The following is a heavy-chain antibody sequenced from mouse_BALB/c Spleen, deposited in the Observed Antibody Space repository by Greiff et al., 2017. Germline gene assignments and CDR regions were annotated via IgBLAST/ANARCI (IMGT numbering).Heavy chain of an antibody. V-gene: IGHV5-9-4*01. D-gene: IGHD2-14*01. J-gene: IGHJ3*01. Sequence: EVQLQESGGGLVKPGGSLKLSCAASGFTFSSYAMSWVRQSPEKRLEWVAEISSGGSYTYYPDTVTGRFTISRDNAKNTLYLEMSSLRSEDTAMYYCATYYRYDDGAWFAYWGQGTLVTVSA. CDR1: GFTFSSYA. CDR2: ISSGGSYT. CDR3: ATYYRYDDGAWFAY.